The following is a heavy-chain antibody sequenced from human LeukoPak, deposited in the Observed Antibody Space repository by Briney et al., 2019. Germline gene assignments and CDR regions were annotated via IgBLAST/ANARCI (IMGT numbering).Heavy chain of an antibody. Sequence: GGSLRLSCAASGFTFSTDWMNWGRQAPGKGREGGGNINQDASEINYVDSVRGGFTISRDNAKNSLHLQMNSLRADDTAVYYCATDRDNSDWQNLFDYWGQGTLVTVSS. CDR2: INQDASEI. CDR3: ATDRDNSDWQNLFDY. V-gene: IGHV3-7*01. D-gene: IGHD2-21*02. J-gene: IGHJ4*02. CDR1: GFTFSTDW.